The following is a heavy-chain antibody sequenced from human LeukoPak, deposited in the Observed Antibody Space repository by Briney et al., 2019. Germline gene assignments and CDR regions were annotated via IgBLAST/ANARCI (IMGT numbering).Heavy chain of an antibody. Sequence: SETLSLTWTVSGGSISGATYYWNWIRQPAGKGLEWIGRIYTTGSTHYNPSLKSRLTISVDTSKNQLSLELSFVTAADTAVYYCAREGGTIYFDSWGQGTLVTVSS. CDR3: AREGGTIYFDS. V-gene: IGHV4-61*02. CDR2: IYTTGST. D-gene: IGHD3-3*01. J-gene: IGHJ4*02. CDR1: GGSISGATYY.